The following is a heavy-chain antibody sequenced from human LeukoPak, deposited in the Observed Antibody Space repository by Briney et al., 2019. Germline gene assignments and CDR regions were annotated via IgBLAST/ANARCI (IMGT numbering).Heavy chain of an antibody. J-gene: IGHJ4*02. Sequence: SETLSLTCTVSGGSISSYYWSWIRQPPGKGLEWIGYIYYSGSTNYNPSLKSRVTISVDTSKNQFSLKLSSVTAADTAVYYCARESLVAAAGLVDYWGQGTLVTVSS. CDR3: ARESLVAAAGLVDY. CDR2: IYYSGST. V-gene: IGHV4-59*12. D-gene: IGHD6-13*01. CDR1: GGSISSYY.